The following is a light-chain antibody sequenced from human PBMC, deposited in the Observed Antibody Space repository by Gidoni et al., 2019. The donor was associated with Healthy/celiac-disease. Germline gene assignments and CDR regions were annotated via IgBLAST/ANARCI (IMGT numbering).Light chain of an antibody. CDR2: GAS. J-gene: IGKJ2*01. CDR3: QQYGSSPPYT. Sequence: EIVLTQSPGTLSLSPGERATLSCRASQSVSSSYLAWYQQKPGQAPRLLIYGASRRATGILDRFSGSGSGTDFTFTISRLEPEEFAVYYCQQYGSSPPYTFGQGTKLEIK. V-gene: IGKV3-20*01. CDR1: QSVSSSY.